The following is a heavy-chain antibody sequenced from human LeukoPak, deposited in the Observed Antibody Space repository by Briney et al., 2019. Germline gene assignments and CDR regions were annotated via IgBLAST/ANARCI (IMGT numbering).Heavy chain of an antibody. CDR2: IYTSGST. V-gene: IGHV4-61*02. CDR3: ARSTPAAVVINEFDS. Sequence: ASETLSLTCTVSGGSISSGSYYWSWIRQPAGKGLEWIGRIYTSGSTNYNPSLKSRVTISVDTSKNQFSLKLSSVTAADTALYYCARSTPAAVVINEFDSWGQGTLVTVSS. J-gene: IGHJ4*02. D-gene: IGHD3-22*01. CDR1: GGSISSGSYY.